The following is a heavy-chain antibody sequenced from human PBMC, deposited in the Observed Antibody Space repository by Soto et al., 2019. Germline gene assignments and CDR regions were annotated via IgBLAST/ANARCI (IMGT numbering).Heavy chain of an antibody. CDR3: ARDNYGDYAFDI. Sequence: GESLKISCAASGFTFSSYAMHWVRQAPGKGLEYVSAISSNGGSTYYANSVKGRFTISRDNSKNTLYLQMGSLRAEDMAVYYCARDNYGDYAFDIWGQGTMVTVSS. J-gene: IGHJ3*02. D-gene: IGHD4-17*01. V-gene: IGHV3-64*01. CDR1: GFTFSSYA. CDR2: ISSNGGST.